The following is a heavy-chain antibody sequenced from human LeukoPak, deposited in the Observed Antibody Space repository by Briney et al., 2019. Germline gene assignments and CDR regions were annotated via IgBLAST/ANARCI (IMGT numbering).Heavy chain of an antibody. CDR1: AFTFSSYS. CDR2: ISSSSSYT. D-gene: IGHD3-10*01. CDR3: ARDVFEGLLGNWFDP. V-gene: IGHV3-21*01. J-gene: IGHJ5*02. Sequence: GGSLRLSCAASAFTFSSYSMNWVRQAPGKGLEWVSSISSSSSYTYYADSVKGRFTISRDNAKNSLYLQMNSLRAEDTAVYYCARDVFEGLLGNWFDPWGQGTLVTVSS.